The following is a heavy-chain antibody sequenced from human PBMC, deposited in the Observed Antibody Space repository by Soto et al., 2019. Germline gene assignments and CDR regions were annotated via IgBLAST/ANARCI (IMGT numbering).Heavy chain of an antibody. V-gene: IGHV3-74*01. CDR2: INDDGSRT. CDR3: VRDHHDYDFWSGNPRGYFDL. D-gene: IGHD3-3*01. J-gene: IGHJ2*01. Sequence: GGSLRLSCAASGFTLSNFWMHWVRQVPGKGLVWVSRINDDGSRTKYAGPVEGRLTISRDTAKNTLYLQMDSLRVEDTAVYYCVRDHHDYDFWSGNPRGYFDLWGRGTLVTVSS. CDR1: GFTLSNFW.